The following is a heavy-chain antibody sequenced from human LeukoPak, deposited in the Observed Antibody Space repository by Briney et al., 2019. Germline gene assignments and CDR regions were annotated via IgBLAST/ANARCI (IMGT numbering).Heavy chain of an antibody. CDR2: MNPNSGNT. D-gene: IGHD2-21*01. CDR3: ARGVRVVRSRGYYNWFDP. CDR1: GYTFTSYD. V-gene: IGHV1-8*01. J-gene: IGHJ5*02. Sequence: GASVKVSCKASGYTFTSYDINWVRQATGQGLEWMGWMNPNSGNTGYAQKFQGRVTMTRNTSISTAYMELSSLRSEDTAVYYCARGVRVVRSRGYYNWFDPWGQGTLVTVSS.